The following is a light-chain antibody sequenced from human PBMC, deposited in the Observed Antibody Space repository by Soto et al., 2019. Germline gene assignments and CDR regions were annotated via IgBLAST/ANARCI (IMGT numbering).Light chain of an antibody. J-gene: IGKJ1*01. CDR3: QQYTGYSQWT. Sequence: DILLTQFPGTLSLSPGERATLSCRASQTIPTGFLAWFQQKSGQAPRLLIYGASTRATGIPDRISGSGSGTDFTLTISRVEPVDFATYYCQQYTGYSQWTFGPGTKVEIK. V-gene: IGKV3-20*01. CDR1: QTIPTGF. CDR2: GAS.